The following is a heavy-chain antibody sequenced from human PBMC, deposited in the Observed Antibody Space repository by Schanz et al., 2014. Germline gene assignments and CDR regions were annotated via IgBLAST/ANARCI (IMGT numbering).Heavy chain of an antibody. V-gene: IGHV3-23*04. Sequence: VQLVESGGGLVQPGRSLRLSCAASGFPFNEYGMLWVRQAPGKGLEWVSGIGGSGDSTHYADSVKGRFIISRDNSKNTLYLQVNSLRAEDTAVYYCAKHVRSLTGNDYWGQGTLVTVSS. CDR3: AKHVRSLTGNDY. D-gene: IGHD3-9*01. CDR2: IGGSGDST. J-gene: IGHJ4*02. CDR1: GFPFNEYG.